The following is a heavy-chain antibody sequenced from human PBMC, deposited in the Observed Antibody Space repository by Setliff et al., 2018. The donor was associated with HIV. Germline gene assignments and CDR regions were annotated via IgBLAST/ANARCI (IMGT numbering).Heavy chain of an antibody. D-gene: IGHD2-2*01. CDR1: GGTFSTYT. CDR3: ARSVGAVVVPTDPAVDAFAI. Sequence: SVKVSCKTSGGTFSTYTTAWVRQAPGQGLEWMGRIIPIFGTPNYAQKFQGRVTITADKSTSTVYLDLRSLTSEDTAMYYCARSVGAVVVPTDPAVDAFAIWGQGTMVTVSS. CDR2: IIPIFGTP. J-gene: IGHJ3*02. V-gene: IGHV1-69*08.